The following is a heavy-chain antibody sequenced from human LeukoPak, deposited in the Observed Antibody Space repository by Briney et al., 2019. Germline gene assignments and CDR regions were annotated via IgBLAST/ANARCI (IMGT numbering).Heavy chain of an antibody. D-gene: IGHD4-17*01. V-gene: IGHV4-39*02. CDR2: IHYSGGT. CDR1: GDSISSSNYY. Sequence: PSETLSLTCTVSGDSISSSNYYWSWIRQPPGKGLEWIGTIHYSGGTYHNPSLKSRLTLSVDTSKNDFSLKVASVTAADMATYYCARYSTVTRFDYWGQGTLVTVSS. J-gene: IGHJ4*02. CDR3: ARYSTVTRFDY.